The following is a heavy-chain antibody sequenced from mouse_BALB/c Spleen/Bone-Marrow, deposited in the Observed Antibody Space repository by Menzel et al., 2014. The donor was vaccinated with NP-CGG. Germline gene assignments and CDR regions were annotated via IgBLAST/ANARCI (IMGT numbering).Heavy chain of an antibody. CDR1: GFTFSSYA. CDR3: ARDYYGSSYAMDY. V-gene: IGHV5-9-4*01. CDR2: ISSGGSYT. D-gene: IGHD1-1*01. J-gene: IGHJ4*01. Sequence: EVMLVESGGGLVKPGGSLKLSCAASGFTFSSYAMSWVRQSPEKRLEWVAEISSGGSYTYYPDTVTGRFTISRDKAKNTLYLEMSSLRSEDTAMYYCARDYYGSSYAMDYWGQGTSVTVSS.